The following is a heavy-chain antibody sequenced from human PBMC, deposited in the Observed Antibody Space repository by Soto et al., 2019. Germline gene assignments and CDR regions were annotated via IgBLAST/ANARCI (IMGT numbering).Heavy chain of an antibody. D-gene: IGHD6-13*01. Sequence: GGSLRLSCAASGFTFSSYWMLWVRQAPGKGLVWVSRINSDGSTTSYADSVKGRFTTSRDNSKNTLYLQMNSLRAEDTAVYYCARGRGIEFNYYYGMDVWGQGTTVTVSS. CDR1: GFTFSSYW. J-gene: IGHJ6*02. CDR2: INSDGSTT. CDR3: ARGRGIEFNYYYGMDV. V-gene: IGHV3-74*01.